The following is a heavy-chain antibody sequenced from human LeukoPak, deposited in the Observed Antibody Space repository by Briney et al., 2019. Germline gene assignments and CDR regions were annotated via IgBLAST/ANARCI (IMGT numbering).Heavy chain of an antibody. Sequence: GASVKVSCKASGYTLTGYYMHWVRQAPGQGLEWMGWMNPNSGGTKYAQKFQGRVTMTGDTSISTAYMELGRLRSDDTAVYYCAKEGGSFDYWGQGTLVTVSS. J-gene: IGHJ4*02. CDR3: AKEGGSFDY. D-gene: IGHD3-16*01. CDR1: GYTLTGYY. V-gene: IGHV1-2*02. CDR2: MNPNSGGT.